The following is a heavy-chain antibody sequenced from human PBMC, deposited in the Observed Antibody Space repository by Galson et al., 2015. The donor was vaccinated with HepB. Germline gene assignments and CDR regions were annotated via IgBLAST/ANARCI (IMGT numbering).Heavy chain of an antibody. CDR3: ARVVRDSSGYYYFGDWFDP. CDR1: GYTFTSYG. CDR2: ISAYNGNT. J-gene: IGHJ5*02. Sequence: SCKASGYTFTSYGISWVRQAPGQGLEWMGWISAYNGNTNYAQKLQGRVTMTTDTSTSTAYMELRSLRSDDTAVYYCARVVRDSSGYYYFGDWFDPWGQGTLVTVSS. D-gene: IGHD3-22*01. V-gene: IGHV1-18*01.